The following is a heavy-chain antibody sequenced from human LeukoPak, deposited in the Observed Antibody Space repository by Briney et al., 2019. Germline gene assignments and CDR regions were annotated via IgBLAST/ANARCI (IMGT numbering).Heavy chain of an antibody. D-gene: IGHD3-22*01. CDR1: GFTFSSYS. J-gene: IGHJ4*02. CDR2: ISGSGGST. CDR3: AKKESPDYYDSSGLGENYFDY. V-gene: IGHV3-23*01. Sequence: GGSLRLSCAASGFTFSSYSMNWVRQAPGKGLEWVSAISGSGGSTYYADSVKGRFTISRDNSKNTLYLQMNSLRAEDTAVYYCAKKESPDYYDSSGLGENYFDYWGQGTLVTVSS.